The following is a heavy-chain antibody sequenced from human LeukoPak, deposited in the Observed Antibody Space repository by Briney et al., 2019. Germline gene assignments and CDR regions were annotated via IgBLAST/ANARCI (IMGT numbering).Heavy chain of an antibody. D-gene: IGHD2-2*01. J-gene: IGHJ6*04. CDR3: ARSKGLGYCSSTSCHYYYYYGMDV. V-gene: IGHV3-33*01. CDR2: IWYDGSNK. Sequence: PGGSLRLSCAASGFTFSSYGMHWVRQAPGKGLEWVAGIWYDGSNKYYADSVKGRFTISRDNSKNTLYLQMNSLRAEDTAVYYCARSKGLGYCSSTSCHYYYYYGMDVWGKGTTATVSS. CDR1: GFTFSSYG.